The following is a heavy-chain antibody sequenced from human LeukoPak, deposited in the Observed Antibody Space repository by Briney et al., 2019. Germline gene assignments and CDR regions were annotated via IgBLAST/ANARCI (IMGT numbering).Heavy chain of an antibody. D-gene: IGHD3-10*01. CDR3: AREEYYGSGSYMRYFYYYDVDV. CDR2: ISGSDSLK. CDR1: GFTISTYG. Sequence: GGSLRLSCAAAGFTISTYGMNWVRQAPGEGLEWVSHISGSDSLKYYADSVKGRFTISRDNAKNSLYLQMYNLRAEDTAVYYCAREEYYGSGSYMRYFYYYDVDVWGKGTSVTVSS. J-gene: IGHJ6*04. V-gene: IGHV3-48*03.